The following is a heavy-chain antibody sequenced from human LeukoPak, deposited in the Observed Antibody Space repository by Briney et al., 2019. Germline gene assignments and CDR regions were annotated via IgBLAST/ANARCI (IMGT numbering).Heavy chain of an antibody. J-gene: IGHJ4*02. D-gene: IGHD7-27*01. Sequence: GASVKVSCKASGYTFTGYYMHWVRQAPGQGLEWMGWINPNSGGTNCAQKFQGRVTMTRDTSISTAYMELSRLRSDDTAVYYCARANWGSPGDYWGQGTLVTVSS. CDR2: INPNSGGT. CDR3: ARANWGSPGDY. V-gene: IGHV1-2*02. CDR1: GYTFTGYY.